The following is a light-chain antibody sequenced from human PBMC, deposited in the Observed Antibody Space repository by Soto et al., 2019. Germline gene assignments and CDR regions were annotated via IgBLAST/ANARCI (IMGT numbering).Light chain of an antibody. V-gene: IGKV1-39*01. CDR1: RSSSSY. J-gene: IGKJ1*01. CDR2: AAS. Sequence: DIQMSQSPGTRHAPVEDEADFSWRTRRSSSSYLNWYQQKPGKAPKVLFYAASSLQSGIPSRFSGSGSETDFTLTISSLQPEDFATYYCQQNNSSTWTFGQGTKVDIK. CDR3: QQNNSSTWT.